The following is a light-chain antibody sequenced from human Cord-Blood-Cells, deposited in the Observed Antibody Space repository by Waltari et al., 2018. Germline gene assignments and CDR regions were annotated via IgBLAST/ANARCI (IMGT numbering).Light chain of an antibody. J-gene: IGKJ1*01. Sequence: EIVFTQSPCTLSLSPGDRATLSCRSSQSVSSSYLASYQQKHGQAPRILIYGAASRATGIPDRFSGSGSGTDFTLTISRLEPEDFAVYYCQQYGSSPRTFGQGTKVEIK. CDR1: QSVSSSY. V-gene: IGKV3-20*01. CDR3: QQYGSSPRT. CDR2: GAA.